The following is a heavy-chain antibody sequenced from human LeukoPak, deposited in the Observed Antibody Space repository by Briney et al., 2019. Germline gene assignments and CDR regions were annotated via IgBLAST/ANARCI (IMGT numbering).Heavy chain of an antibody. CDR2: INAGNGNT. D-gene: IGHD6-19*01. J-gene: IGHJ4*02. V-gene: IGHV1-3*03. Sequence: ASVKVSCKASGYTFTSYAMHWVRQAPGQRLEWMGWINAGNGNTKYSQEFQGRVTITRDTSASTAYMELSSLRSEDMAVYYCARAVRIAVAGMPVFDYWGQGTLVTVSS. CDR1: GYTFTSYA. CDR3: ARAVRIAVAGMPVFDY.